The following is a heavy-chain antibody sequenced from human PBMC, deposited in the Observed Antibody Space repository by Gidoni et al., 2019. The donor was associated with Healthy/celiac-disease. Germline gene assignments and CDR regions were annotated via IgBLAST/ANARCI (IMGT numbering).Heavy chain of an antibody. CDR1: GFTFSSYA. CDR3: ARELGGGAWNY. D-gene: IGHD1-26*01. J-gene: IGHJ4*02. Sequence: GVVQPGRSLRLSCAASGFTFSSYAMHWVRQAPGKGLEWVAVISYDGSNKYYADSVKGRFTISRDNSKNTLYLQMNSLRAEDTAVYYCARELGGGAWNYWGQGTLVTVSS. CDR2: ISYDGSNK. V-gene: IGHV3-30-3*01.